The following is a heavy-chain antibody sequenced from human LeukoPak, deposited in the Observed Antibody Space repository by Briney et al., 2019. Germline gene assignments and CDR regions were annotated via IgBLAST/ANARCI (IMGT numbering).Heavy chain of an antibody. D-gene: IGHD1-26*01. V-gene: IGHV3-23*01. CDR3: ARFYANEWELPH. CDR1: GFIFSSHG. J-gene: IGHJ4*02. Sequence: GGSLRLSCAASGFIFSSHGMNWVRQAPGKGLEWVSGISPSGDITYYADSVKGRFTISRDNSKNTLYLQMNSLRAEDTAVYYCARFYANEWELPHWGQGTLVTVSS. CDR2: ISPSGDIT.